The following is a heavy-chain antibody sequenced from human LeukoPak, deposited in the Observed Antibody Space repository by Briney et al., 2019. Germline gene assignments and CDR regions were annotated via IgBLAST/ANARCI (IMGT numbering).Heavy chain of an antibody. J-gene: IGHJ3*02. Sequence: GGSLRLSCAASGFTFSTYGMHWVRQAPGKGLEWVAVIWYDGSIKYYADSVKGRFTISRDNSKNTLSLQMNSLRAEDTAVYYCARAVGPFDISGQGTIVIVSS. CDR3: ARAVGPFDI. CDR1: GFTFSTYG. V-gene: IGHV3-33*01. CDR2: IWYDGSIK.